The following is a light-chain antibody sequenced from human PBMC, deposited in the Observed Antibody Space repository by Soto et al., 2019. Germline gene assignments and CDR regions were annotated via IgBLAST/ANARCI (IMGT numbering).Light chain of an antibody. J-gene: IGLJ1*01. Sequence: QSALTQPPSASGTPGQRVTISCSGSSSNVGSYTVNWYQQLPGTAPKLLIYGNNQRPSGVPDRFSGSKSGTSASLAISGLQSEDEADYHCAAWDDSLNGYVFGTGTKVTVL. CDR2: GNN. CDR3: AAWDDSLNGYV. V-gene: IGLV1-44*01. CDR1: SSNVGSYT.